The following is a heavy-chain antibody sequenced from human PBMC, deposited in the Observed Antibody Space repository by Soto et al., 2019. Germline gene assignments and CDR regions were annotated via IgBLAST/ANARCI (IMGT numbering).Heavy chain of an antibody. CDR1: GFIFSDYP. CDR2: ISNDGDKK. Sequence: PGGSLRLSCAASGFIFSDYPMHWVRQAPGKALEWVSIISNDGDKKYYGESMKGRFIVSRDNSKNIVYLQMNTLRPEDTALYYCTTGGRNWSYPRLASWGQGTLVTVSS. D-gene: IGHD1-7*01. CDR3: TTGGRNWSYPRLAS. V-gene: IGHV3-30-3*01. J-gene: IGHJ4*02.